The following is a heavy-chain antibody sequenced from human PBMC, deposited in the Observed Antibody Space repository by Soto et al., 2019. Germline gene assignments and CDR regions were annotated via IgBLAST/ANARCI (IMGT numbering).Heavy chain of an antibody. J-gene: IGHJ5*02. CDR3: ARGADCSGGSCYGGWFDP. CDR1: GYTFTGYY. D-gene: IGHD2-15*01. CDR2: INPNSGGT. V-gene: IGHV1-2*04. Sequence: ASVKVSCKASGYTFTGYYMHWVRQAPGQGLEWMGWINPNSGGTNYAQKFQGWVTMTRDTSISTAYMELSRLRSDDTAVYYCARGADCSGGSCYGGWFDPWGQGTLVTVSS.